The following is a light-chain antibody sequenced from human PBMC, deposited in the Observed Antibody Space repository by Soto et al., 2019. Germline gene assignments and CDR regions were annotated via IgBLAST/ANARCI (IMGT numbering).Light chain of an antibody. CDR3: GTCDTSLGSHVV. V-gene: IGLV1-51*01. CDR2: DSN. CDR1: TSNIGNNH. J-gene: IGLJ2*01. Sequence: QSVLTQPPSVSAAPGQTVTISCSGSTSNIGNNHVSWYQHVPGTAPKLLIYDSNKRLSGIPDRFSGSKSGTSATLAITGLQTGDEADYYCGTCDTSLGSHVVFGGGTKLTVL.